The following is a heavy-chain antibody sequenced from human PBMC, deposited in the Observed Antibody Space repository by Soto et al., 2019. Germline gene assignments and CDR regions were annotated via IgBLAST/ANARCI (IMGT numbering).Heavy chain of an antibody. V-gene: IGHV1-18*01. CDR1: GYTFMNYA. CDR3: VRCYCSVGSCYTCWHFDL. CDR2: ISPSTGDT. J-gene: IGHJ2*01. Sequence: QVQLVQSGAEVKEPGASVKLSCQASGYTFMNYAISWVRQAPGQGLEWMGWISPSTGDTDQAQNFQGRVTMTLDTSTNTAILELRTLRSDDSAVYYCVRCYCSVGSCYTCWHFDLWGRGTLVTVSS. D-gene: IGHD2-15*01.